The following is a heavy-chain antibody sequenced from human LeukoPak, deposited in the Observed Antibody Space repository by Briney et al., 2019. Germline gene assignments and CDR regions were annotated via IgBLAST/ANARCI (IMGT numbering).Heavy chain of an antibody. J-gene: IGHJ2*01. CDR1: GYTFTSYY. D-gene: IGHD6-6*01. V-gene: IGHV1-46*01. CDR3: ARGASSIAALNPFWYFDP. Sequence: ASVKVSCKASGYTFTSYYMHWVRQGPGQGLEWMGILNPSGGSTSYAQKFQGRVTMTRDTSTNTVYMELSSLRSEDTAVYYCARGASSIAALNPFWYFDPWGRGTLVTVSS. CDR2: LNPSGGST.